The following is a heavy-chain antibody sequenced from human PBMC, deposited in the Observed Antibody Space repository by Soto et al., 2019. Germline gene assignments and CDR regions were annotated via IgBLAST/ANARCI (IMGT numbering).Heavy chain of an antibody. J-gene: IGHJ4*02. V-gene: IGHV3-74*03. CDR2: INSDGSST. CDR1: GFTFSSYW. D-gene: IGHD2-2*01. Sequence: EVQLVESGGGLVQPGGSLRLSCAASGFTFSSYWMHWVRQAPGKGLVWVSRINSDGSSTTYADSVKGRFTISRDNAKNTLYLQMNSLRVEDTAVYYCGRVETCSSTSCYSVFDYWGQGTLVTVSS. CDR3: GRVETCSSTSCYSVFDY.